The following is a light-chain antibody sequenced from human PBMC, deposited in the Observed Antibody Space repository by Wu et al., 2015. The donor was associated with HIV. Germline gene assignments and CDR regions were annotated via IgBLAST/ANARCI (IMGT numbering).Light chain of an antibody. CDR2: DAS. V-gene: IGKV3D-20*01. CDR3: QQYGGSLPVT. J-gene: IGKJ4*01. Sequence: IVMTQSPATLSVSPGERATLDCRASQTVNSNLAWYQQKPGLAPRLLIYDASGRATGIPDRFSGSGSGTDFTLTISRLEPEDFAVYYCQQYGGSLPVTFGGGTKVEIK. CDR1: QTVNSN.